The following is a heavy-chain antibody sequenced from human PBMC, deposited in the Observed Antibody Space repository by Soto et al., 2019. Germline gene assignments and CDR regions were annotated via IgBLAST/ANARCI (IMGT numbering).Heavy chain of an antibody. D-gene: IGHD6-13*01. CDR1: GGTFSSYT. CDR3: AGVPQCSGWCPTDY. V-gene: IGHV1-69*02. J-gene: IGHJ4*02. Sequence: QVQLVQSGAEVKKPGSSVKVSCKASGGTFSSYTISWVRQAPGQGLEWMGRIIPILGIANYAQKFQGRVTITADKSTSTAYMELSSLSSEDTAVYYCAGVPQCSGWCPTDYGGEGTLVAVSS. CDR2: IIPILGIA.